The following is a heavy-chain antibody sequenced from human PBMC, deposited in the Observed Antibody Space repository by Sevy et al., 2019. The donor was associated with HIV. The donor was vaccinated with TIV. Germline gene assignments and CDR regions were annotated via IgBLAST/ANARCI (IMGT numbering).Heavy chain of an antibody. CDR3: ASEGREDWNVCAYYYYGMDV. CDR1: GGSISSYY. CDR2: LYYSGST. J-gene: IGHJ6*02. D-gene: IGHD1-1*01. V-gene: IGHV4-59*01. Sequence: FEPLSHTCTVSGGSISSYYWSWIRQPPGKGLEWIGYLYYSGSTTYNPSLKSRVTISVDTSKNQFSLKLSSVTAADTAVSYRASEGREDWNVCAYYYYGMDVWGQGTMVTVSS.